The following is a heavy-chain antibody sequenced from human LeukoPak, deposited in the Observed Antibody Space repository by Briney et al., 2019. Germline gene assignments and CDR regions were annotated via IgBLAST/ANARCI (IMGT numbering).Heavy chain of an antibody. CDR3: ARGYYYDSTGYNPFDY. D-gene: IGHD3-22*01. CDR2: IGSSGSTM. CDR1: GFTFSSYE. J-gene: IGHJ4*02. Sequence: GGSLGLSCAASGFTFSSYEMNWVRQAPGKGLEWVSYIGSSGSTMYYADSVKGRFTISRDNAKNSLYLQMNSLRAEDTAVYYCARGYYYDSTGYNPFDYWGQGTLVAVSS. V-gene: IGHV3-48*03.